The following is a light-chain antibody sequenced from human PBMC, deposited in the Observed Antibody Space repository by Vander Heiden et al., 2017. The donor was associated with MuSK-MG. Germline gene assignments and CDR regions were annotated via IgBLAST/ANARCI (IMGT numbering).Light chain of an antibody. V-gene: IGKV3-11*01. CDR1: QSVSSY. J-gene: IGKJ4*01. CDR2: DAS. Sequence: EIVLTQSPATLSLSPGERATLSCRASQSVSSYLAGYQQKPGQAPRLLIEDASNRATGIPARFRGSGSGTDFTLTISSLEPEDFAVYYCQQRSNWPTFGGGTKVEIK. CDR3: QQRSNWPT.